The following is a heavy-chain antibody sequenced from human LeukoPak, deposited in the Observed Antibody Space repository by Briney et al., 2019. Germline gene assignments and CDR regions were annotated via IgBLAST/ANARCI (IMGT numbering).Heavy chain of an antibody. CDR3: ARHRAYSSSSPFDY. V-gene: IGHV4-59*08. J-gene: IGHJ4*02. CDR1: GGSISSLY. D-gene: IGHD6-6*01. Sequence: PSETLSLTCSVSGGSISSLYWSWIRQPPGKGLEWIGYIPYTWSTNYNPSLKSRVTMFVDMSKNQFSLRLSSVTAADTAVYYCARHRAYSSSSPFDYWGQGTLVTVSS. CDR2: IPYTWST.